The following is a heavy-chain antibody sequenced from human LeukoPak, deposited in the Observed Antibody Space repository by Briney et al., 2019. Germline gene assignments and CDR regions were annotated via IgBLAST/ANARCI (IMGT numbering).Heavy chain of an antibody. J-gene: IGHJ6*02. CDR2: IFYSGST. CDR3: ARWAQRLDV. CDR1: GDSISSTY. Sequence: SETLSLTCTVSGDSISSTYWSWIRQPPGKGLEWIGYIFYSGSTNYNPSLKSRVTISVDTSKNQFSLKLSSVTAADTAVYYCARWAQRLDVWGQGTTVTVSS. V-gene: IGHV4-59*01.